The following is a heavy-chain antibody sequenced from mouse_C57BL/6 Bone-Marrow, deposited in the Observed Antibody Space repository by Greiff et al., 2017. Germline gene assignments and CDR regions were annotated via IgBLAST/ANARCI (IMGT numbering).Heavy chain of an antibody. Sequence: EVQLVESGGDLVKPGGSLTLSCAASGFTFSSYGMSWVRQTPDKRLEWVATISSGGSYTYYPDSVKGRFTISRDNAKNTLYLQMSSLKSEYTALYYCARGCDYWFADWGQGTLVTVSA. D-gene: IGHD2-4*01. CDR1: GFTFSSYG. J-gene: IGHJ3*01. CDR3: ARGCDYWFAD. V-gene: IGHV5-6*02. CDR2: ISSGGSYT.